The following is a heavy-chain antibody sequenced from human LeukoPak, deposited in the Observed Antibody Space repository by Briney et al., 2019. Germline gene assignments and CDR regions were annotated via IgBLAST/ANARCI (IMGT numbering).Heavy chain of an antibody. V-gene: IGHV3-64D*06. CDR1: GFTFSTHY. D-gene: IGHD5-24*01. J-gene: IGHJ4*02. CDR3: VKGGDFEY. Sequence: GGSLRLSCSASGFTFSTHYMHWVRQAPGQGLEYVSAISSNGGSTYYADSVKGRFTISRDNSKDTLYLQMNTIRGEDTAVYYCVKGGDFEYWGQGTLVIVSS. CDR2: ISSNGGST.